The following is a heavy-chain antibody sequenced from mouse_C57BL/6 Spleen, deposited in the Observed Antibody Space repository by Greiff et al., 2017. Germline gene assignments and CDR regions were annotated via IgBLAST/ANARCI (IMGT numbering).Heavy chain of an antibody. CDR1: GFNIKDYY. V-gene: IGHV14-1*01. J-gene: IGHJ2*01. CDR2: IDPEDGAT. CDR3: TTGDSSGLDY. D-gene: IGHD3-2*02. Sequence: EVQLQESGAELVRPGASVKLSCTASGFNIKDYYMHWVKQRPEQGLEWIGRIDPEDGATEYAPKFTGKATMTADTSSNTAYLQLRSLTSEDTAVYYCTTGDSSGLDYWGQGTTLTVAS.